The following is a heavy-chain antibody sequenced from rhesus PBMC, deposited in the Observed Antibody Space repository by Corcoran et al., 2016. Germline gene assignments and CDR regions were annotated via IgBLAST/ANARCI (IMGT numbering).Heavy chain of an antibody. V-gene: IGHV4-173*01. CDR1: CASLSCKS. CDR2: ISPSSGST. CDR3: ATQGLTDFDY. D-gene: IGHD7-45*01. Sequence: QLQLQESGPGLVKPSETLSLTCAVSCASLSCKSWSWVPQPPGKGLEWIGRISPSSGSTDYNPSLKSRVTISRDTSKNQFSLTLNSVTAADTAVYYCATQGLTDFDYWGQGLLVTVSS. J-gene: IGHJ4*01.